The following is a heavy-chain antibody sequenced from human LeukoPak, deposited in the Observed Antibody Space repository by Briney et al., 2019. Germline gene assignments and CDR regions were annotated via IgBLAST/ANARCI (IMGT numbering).Heavy chain of an antibody. Sequence: SETLSLTCTVSGDSISSGNYWGWIRQPPGKGLEWIGSIFHTGNTYFNLSLKSRVTISVDTSKNQFSLRLSSVTAADTAVYYCAREGQVVGCTMSDYWGQGTLVTVSS. CDR3: AREGQVVGCTMSDY. D-gene: IGHD1-26*01. CDR2: IFHTGNT. J-gene: IGHJ4*02. V-gene: IGHV4-38-2*02. CDR1: GDSISSGNY.